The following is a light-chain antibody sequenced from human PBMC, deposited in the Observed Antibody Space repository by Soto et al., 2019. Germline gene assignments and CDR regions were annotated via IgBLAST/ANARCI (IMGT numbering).Light chain of an antibody. CDR1: QSVSNNY. Sequence: EIVLTQSPGTLSLSPGERATLSCRASQSVSNNYLAWYQQKPGQAPRLLIYGASNRASGIPDRFSGSASGADFTLSIARLEPEDFAMYYCQQYGSTPLTFGGGTKVDNK. CDR3: QQYGSTPLT. J-gene: IGKJ4*01. CDR2: GAS. V-gene: IGKV3-20*01.